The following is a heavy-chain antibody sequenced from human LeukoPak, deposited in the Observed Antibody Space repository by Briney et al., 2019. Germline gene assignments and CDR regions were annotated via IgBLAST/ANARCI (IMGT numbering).Heavy chain of an antibody. D-gene: IGHD3-16*02. J-gene: IGHJ4*02. CDR1: GFTFSSYG. CDR3: AKDLAPRNEYVWGSYRPGGSDY. CDR2: IRYDGSNK. Sequence: GGSLRLSCAASGFTFSSYGVHWVRQAPGKGLEWVAFIRYDGSNKYYADSVKGRFTISRDNSKNTLYLQMNSLRAEDTAVYYCAKDLAPRNEYVWGSYRPGGSDYWGQGTLVTVSS. V-gene: IGHV3-30*02.